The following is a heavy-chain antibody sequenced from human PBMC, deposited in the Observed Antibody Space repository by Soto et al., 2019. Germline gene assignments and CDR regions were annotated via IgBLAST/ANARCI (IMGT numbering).Heavy chain of an antibody. V-gene: IGHV3-7*03. D-gene: IGHD2-8*01. CDR2: IEQDGSEK. CDR1: GFTFSNYW. Sequence: EVQLVESGGGLVQPGGSLRLSCAASGFTFSNYWMSWVRQAPGKGLEWVANIEQDGSEKYYVDSVKGRFTVSRDNAKNSLYRQMNSMRAEDTAVYYCARGGVMVYAINDAFDIWGQGTMVTVSS. J-gene: IGHJ3*02. CDR3: ARGGVMVYAINDAFDI.